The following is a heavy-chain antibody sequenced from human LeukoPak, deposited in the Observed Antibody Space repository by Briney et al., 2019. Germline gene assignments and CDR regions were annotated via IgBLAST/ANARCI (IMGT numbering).Heavy chain of an antibody. CDR2: ISAYNGNT. CDR3: ARDRRFGELSYFDY. CDR1: GYTFTSYG. V-gene: IGHV1-18*04. J-gene: IGHJ4*02. Sequence: ASVKVSFKASGYTFTSYGISWVRQAPGQGLEWMGWISAYNGNTNYAQKLQGRVTMTTDTSTSTAYMELRSLRSDDTAVYYCARDRRFGELSYFDYWGQGTLVTVSS. D-gene: IGHD3-10*01.